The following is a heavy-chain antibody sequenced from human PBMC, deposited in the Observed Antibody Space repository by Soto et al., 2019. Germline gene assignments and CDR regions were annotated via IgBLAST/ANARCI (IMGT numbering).Heavy chain of an antibody. CDR3: ACGEGYNRRDCYCGRDV. CDR2: IIPIFGTA. V-gene: IGHV1-69*13. D-gene: IGHD5-12*01. CDR1: GGTFSSYA. Sequence: SVKVSCKASGGTFSSYAISWVRQAPGQGLEWMGGIIPIFGTANYAQKLQGRVTITADESTSTAYMELSSLRSGDTAAYYSACGEGYNRRDCYCGRDVWGRGTRSTVSS. J-gene: IGHJ6*04.